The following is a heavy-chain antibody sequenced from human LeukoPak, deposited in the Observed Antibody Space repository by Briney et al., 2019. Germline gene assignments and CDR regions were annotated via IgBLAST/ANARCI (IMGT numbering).Heavy chain of an antibody. V-gene: IGHV3-7*01. CDR1: EFTFSSYW. J-gene: IGHJ4*02. CDR3: ARVFIGDYGDYQFDY. CDR2: IKQDGSEK. D-gene: IGHD4-17*01. Sequence: GGSLRLSCAASEFTFSSYWMSWVHQAPGKGLEWVASIKQDGSEKYYVDSVKGRVTISRDNAKNSLYLQMNRLRAEDTAVYYCARVFIGDYGDYQFDYWGQGTLVTVSS.